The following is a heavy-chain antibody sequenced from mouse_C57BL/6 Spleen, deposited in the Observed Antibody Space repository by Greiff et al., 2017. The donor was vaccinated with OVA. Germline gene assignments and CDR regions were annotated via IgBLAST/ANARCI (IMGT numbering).Heavy chain of an antibody. CDR1: GYTFTSYW. J-gene: IGHJ2*01. CDR2: INPSSGYT. D-gene: IGHD2-2*01. Sequence: VQLQQSGAELAKPGASVKLSCKASGYTFTSYWMHSVKQRPGQGLEWIGYINPSSGYTKYNQKFKDKATLTADKSSSTAYMQLSSLTYEDSAVYYCARLVTTGGGDFDDWGQGTTLTVSS. CDR3: ARLVTTGGGDFDD. V-gene: IGHV1-7*01.